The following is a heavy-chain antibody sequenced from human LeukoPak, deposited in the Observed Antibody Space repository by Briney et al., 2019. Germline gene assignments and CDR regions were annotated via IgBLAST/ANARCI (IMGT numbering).Heavy chain of an antibody. CDR1: GGSFSGYY. CDR2: INHSGST. CDR3: ARGTYYDFWSGYYLPVTNWFDP. D-gene: IGHD3-3*01. Sequence: PSETLSLTCAVYGGSFSGYYWGWIRQPPGKGLEWIGEINHSGSTNYNPSLKSRVTISVDTSKNQFSLKLSSVTAADTAVYYCARGTYYDFWSGYYLPVTNWFDPWGQGTLVTVSS. V-gene: IGHV4-34*01. J-gene: IGHJ5*02.